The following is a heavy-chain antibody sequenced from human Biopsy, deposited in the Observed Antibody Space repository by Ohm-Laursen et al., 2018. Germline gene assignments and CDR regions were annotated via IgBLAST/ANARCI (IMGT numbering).Heavy chain of an antibody. D-gene: IGHD3-10*01. CDR1: GGSIRSPDHR. CDR2: IYYSWTT. CDR3: ARAYFYGLGTSNYFFDS. V-gene: IGHV4-39*01. Sequence: SETLSLTCTVSGGSIRSPDHRWNWVRRAPGKGLEWIGHIYYSWTTFYNPSLSRRVTMDLDTSSNQFSLKLKSVTSADTAVYFCARAYFYGLGTSNYFFDSWGQGALVTVSS. J-gene: IGHJ4*02.